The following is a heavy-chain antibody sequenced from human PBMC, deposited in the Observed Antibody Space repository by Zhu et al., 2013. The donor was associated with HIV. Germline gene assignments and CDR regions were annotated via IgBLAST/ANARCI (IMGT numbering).Heavy chain of an antibody. CDR3: ATWDTDFDY. CDR1: GGTFSSYG. J-gene: IGHJ4*02. V-gene: IGHV1-69*18. Sequence: QARLVQSGAEAKKSGSSVKVSCKASGGTFSSYGFTWVRQAPGQGLEWMGKIIPIFGTPNYAQKFQGRVTITADESTTTAYMELSSLKSEDTAVYYCATWDTDFDYWGQGTLITV. CDR2: IIPIFGTP. D-gene: IGHD1-26*01.